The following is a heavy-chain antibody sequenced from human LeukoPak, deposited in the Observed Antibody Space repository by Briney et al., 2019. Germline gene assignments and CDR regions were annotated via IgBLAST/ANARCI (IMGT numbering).Heavy chain of an antibody. CDR2: IKQDGSEK. J-gene: IGHJ4*02. V-gene: IGHV3-7*01. Sequence: TGGSLRLSCAASGFTFSSYWMSWVRQAPGKGLEWVANIKQDGSEKYYVDSVKGRFTISRDNAKNSLYLQMNSLRAEDTAVYYWARDLYYDSSGYYNYGAQETRVTVPS. D-gene: IGHD3-22*01. CDR1: GFTFSSYW. CDR3: ARDLYYDSSGYYNY.